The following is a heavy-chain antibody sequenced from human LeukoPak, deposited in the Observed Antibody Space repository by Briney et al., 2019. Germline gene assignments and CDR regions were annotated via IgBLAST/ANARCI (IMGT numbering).Heavy chain of an antibody. CDR3: ARDHSLLRYFDWFYGMDV. V-gene: IGHV1-2*02. J-gene: IGHJ6*02. D-gene: IGHD3-9*01. CDR1: GYTLTGYY. CDR2: INPNSGGT. Sequence: ASVKVSCKASGYTLTGYYMHWVRQAPGQGLEWMGWINPNSGGTNYAQKFQGRVTMTRDTSISTAYMELSRLRSDDTAVYYCARDHSLLRYFDWFYGMDVWGQGTTVTVSS.